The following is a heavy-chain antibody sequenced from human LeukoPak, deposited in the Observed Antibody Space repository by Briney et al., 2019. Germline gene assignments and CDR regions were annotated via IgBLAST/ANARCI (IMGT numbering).Heavy chain of an antibody. CDR1: GFTFSSYW. V-gene: IGHV3-7*01. D-gene: IGHD3-10*01. Sequence: PGGSLRLSCAASGFTFSSYWMSWVRQAPGKGLEWVANIKKDESEKYYVDSVKGRFTISRDNAKKSLYLQMNSLRAEDTAVYYCARGSFGDDIDYWGQGTLVTVSS. J-gene: IGHJ4*02. CDR2: IKKDESEK. CDR3: ARGSFGDDIDY.